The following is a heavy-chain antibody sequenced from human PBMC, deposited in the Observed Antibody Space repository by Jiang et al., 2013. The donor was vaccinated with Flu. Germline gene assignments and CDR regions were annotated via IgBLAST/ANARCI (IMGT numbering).Heavy chain of an antibody. J-gene: IGHJ4*02. Sequence: PGLVKPSETLSLTCTVSGGSISSYYWSWIRQPPGKGLEWIGYIYYSGSTNYNPSLKSRVTISVDTSKNQFSLKLSSVTAADTAVYYCARVRHYYDSSGFKSLFDYWGQGTLVTVSS. CDR2: IYYSGST. V-gene: IGHV4-59*01. D-gene: IGHD3-22*01. CDR3: ARVRHYYDSSGFKSLFDY. CDR1: GGSISSYY.